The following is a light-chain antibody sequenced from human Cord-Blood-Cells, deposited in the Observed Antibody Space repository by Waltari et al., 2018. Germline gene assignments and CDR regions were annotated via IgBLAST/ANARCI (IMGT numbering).Light chain of an antibody. CDR3: AALDDSLSGSWV. V-gene: IGLV1-47*01. J-gene: IGLJ3*02. CDR2: RNT. Sequence: QSVLTKPPSASGTPGQRVTISCSGSSSNIGSNYVYWYQQLPGTAPKLIIYRNTQRPPGTAPQAPNYGKNPRHSGVPDRYSGFKSGNSASLGISGLRSEKEADYYCAALDDSLSGSWVFVGVTKLTVL. CDR1: SSNIGSNY.